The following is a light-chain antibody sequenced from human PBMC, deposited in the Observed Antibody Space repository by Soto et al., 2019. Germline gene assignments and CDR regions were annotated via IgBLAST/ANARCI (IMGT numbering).Light chain of an antibody. J-gene: IGKJ4*01. CDR1: QIVSSTS. CDR3: QQYGVTPPNS. CDR2: GAS. V-gene: IGKV3-20*01. Sequence: EIVLTQSPGTLSLSPWARATLSCRASQIVSSTSLAWFQQKPGQAPRLLSYGASTRATGIPNRFSGSGSGTDSTLTISGLVPKDFALYYCQQYGVTPPNSFGGGTKVEF.